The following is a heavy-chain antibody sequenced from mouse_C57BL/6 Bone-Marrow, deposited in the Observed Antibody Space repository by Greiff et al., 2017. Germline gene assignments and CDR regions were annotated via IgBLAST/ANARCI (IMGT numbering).Heavy chain of an antibody. CDR1: GYTFTSYW. J-gene: IGHJ1*03. D-gene: IGHD1-1*01. Sequence: VQLQQPGAELVRPGSSVKLSCKASGYTFTSYWMHWVKQRPIQGLEWIGNIDPSDSETHYNQKFKDKATLTVDKSSSTAYMQLSSLTSEASAVYYCASFATVVEDWYFDVWGTGTTVTVSS. CDR2: IDPSDSET. CDR3: ASFATVVEDWYFDV. V-gene: IGHV1-52*01.